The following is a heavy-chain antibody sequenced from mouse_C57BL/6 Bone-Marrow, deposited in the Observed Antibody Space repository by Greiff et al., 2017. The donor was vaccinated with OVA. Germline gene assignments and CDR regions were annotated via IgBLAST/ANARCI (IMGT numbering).Heavy chain of an antibody. V-gene: IGHV8-12*01. J-gene: IGHJ2*01. Sequence: QVQLKQSGPGILQSSQTLSLTCSFSGFSLSTSGMGVSWLRQPSGKGLEWLAHIYWDDDKRSNPSLKSRLTISKDTSRNQVFLKITSVDTADTATYDCARRGVVATDYFDYWGQGTTLTVSS. CDR3: ARRGVVATDYFDY. CDR2: IYWDDDK. CDR1: GFSLSTSGMG. D-gene: IGHD1-1*01.